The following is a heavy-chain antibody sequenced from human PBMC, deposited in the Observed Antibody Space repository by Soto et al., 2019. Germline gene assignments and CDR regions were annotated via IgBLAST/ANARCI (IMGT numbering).Heavy chain of an antibody. CDR1: GGSISSGDYY. CDR3: AREALVYCSGANCCICVFDP. D-gene: IGHD2-15*01. V-gene: IGHV4-30-4*01. J-gene: IGHJ5*02. CDR2: TYYTGST. Sequence: SETLSLTCTVSGGSISSGDYYWSWIRQPPGKGLESVGYTYYTGSTYYNPSLKSLITISVDTSKNHFSLKLSSVTAADTAVYYCAREALVYCSGANCCICVFDPWGQGPLSTASP.